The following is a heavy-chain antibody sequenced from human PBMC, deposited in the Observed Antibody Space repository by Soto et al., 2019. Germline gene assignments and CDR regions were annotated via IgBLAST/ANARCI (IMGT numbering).Heavy chain of an antibody. J-gene: IGHJ4*02. CDR1: GGSFSGYY. Sequence: SETLSLTCAVYGGSFSGYYWSWIRQPPGKGLEWIGEINHSGSTNYNPSLKSRVTISVDTSKNQFSLKLSSVTAADTAVYYCARIYYDILTGPDYFDYWGQGTLVTVSS. D-gene: IGHD3-9*01. CDR2: INHSGST. V-gene: IGHV4-34*01. CDR3: ARIYYDILTGPDYFDY.